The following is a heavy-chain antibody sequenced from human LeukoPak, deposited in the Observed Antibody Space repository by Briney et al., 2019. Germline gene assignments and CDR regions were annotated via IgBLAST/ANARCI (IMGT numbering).Heavy chain of an antibody. CDR1: GFTFSSYG. CDR3: ARTSRIQLWSQLDY. V-gene: IGHV3-33*01. CDR2: IWYDGSNK. J-gene: IGHJ4*02. Sequence: GGSLRLSCAASGFTFSSYGMHWVRQAPGKGLEWVAVIWYDGSNKYYADSVKGRFTISRDNSKNTLYLQMNSLRAEDTAVYYCARTSRIQLWSQLDYLGQGTLVTVSS. D-gene: IGHD5-18*01.